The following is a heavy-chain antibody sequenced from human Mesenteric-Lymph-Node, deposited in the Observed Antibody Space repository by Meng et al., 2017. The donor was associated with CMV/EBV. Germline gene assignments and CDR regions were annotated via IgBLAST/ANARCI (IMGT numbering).Heavy chain of an antibody. J-gene: IGHJ4*02. D-gene: IGHD3-10*01. V-gene: IGHV3-66*01. CDR3: TGDSVSNPNLDY. Sequence: EVQVVGSGGGLVQHGGSLRLSCAASGFNVRDKYMSWVRQAPGKGLEWVCIIYRGDNTYYIDSVKDRFTVSRDNSKNTMCLQMNSLRVEDTAVYYCTGDSVSNPNLDYWGQGTLVTVSS. CDR1: GFNVRDKY. CDR2: IYRGDNT.